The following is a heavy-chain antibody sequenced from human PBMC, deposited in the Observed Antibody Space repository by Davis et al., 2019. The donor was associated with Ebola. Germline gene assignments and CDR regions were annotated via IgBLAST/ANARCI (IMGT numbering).Heavy chain of an antibody. J-gene: IGHJ4*02. D-gene: IGHD4-17*01. CDR1: GFTFSSAW. CDR2: IKSEVHGGTL. Sequence: PGGSLRLSCANSGFTFSSAWMNWVRQAPGKGLEWVGRIKSEVHGGTLDYAASVKGRFTISRDDSRSTLYLQMNSLKTEDTAVYYCSAHMTSADYWGQGTLVTVSS. CDR3: SAHMTSADY. V-gene: IGHV3-15*01.